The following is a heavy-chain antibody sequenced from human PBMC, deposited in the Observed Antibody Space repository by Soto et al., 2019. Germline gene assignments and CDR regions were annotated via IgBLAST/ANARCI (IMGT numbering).Heavy chain of an antibody. CDR1: GYTFTGYY. Sequence: ASVKVSCKASGYTFTGYYMHWVRQAPGQGLEWMGWINPNSGGTNYAQKFRGRVTMTRDTSISTAYMELSRLRSDDTAVYYCARLYSSSLVPDFDYWGQGTLVTVSS. D-gene: IGHD6-13*01. CDR3: ARLYSSSLVPDFDY. CDR2: INPNSGGT. V-gene: IGHV1-2*02. J-gene: IGHJ4*02.